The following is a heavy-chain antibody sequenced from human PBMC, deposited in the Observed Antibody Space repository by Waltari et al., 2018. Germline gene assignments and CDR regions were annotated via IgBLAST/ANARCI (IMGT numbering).Heavy chain of an antibody. D-gene: IGHD3-10*01. CDR2: IGKEGSST. CDR1: GFMFHRFW. CDR3: ARDLSEHGSGRLGP. J-gene: IGHJ5*02. V-gene: IGHV3-74*01. Sequence: EVQLAESGGTLVQPGGSLRISCEGTGFMFHRFWMHWVRQSRGGGLAWVGRIGKEGSSTTHADPVKGRFTISGDNAKRALVLQMSSLRADDTAVDYGARDLSEHGSGRLGPWGQGTRVTVSP.